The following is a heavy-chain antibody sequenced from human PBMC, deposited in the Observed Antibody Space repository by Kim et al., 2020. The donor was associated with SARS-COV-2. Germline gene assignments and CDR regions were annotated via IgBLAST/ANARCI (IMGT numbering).Heavy chain of an antibody. D-gene: IGHD1-7*01. CDR1: GFTFDDYA. V-gene: IGHV3-9*01. Sequence: GGSLRLSCAASGFTFDDYAMHWVRQAPGKGLEWVSGISWNSGSIGYADSVKGRFTISRDNAKNSLYLQMNSLRAEDTALYYCAKASLRGTFLGWYFDLWGRGTLVTVSS. CDR2: ISWNSGSI. CDR3: AKASLRGTFLGWYFDL. J-gene: IGHJ2*01.